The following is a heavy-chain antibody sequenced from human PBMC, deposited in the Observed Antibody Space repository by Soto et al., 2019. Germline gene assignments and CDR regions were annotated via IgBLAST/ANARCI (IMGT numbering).Heavy chain of an antibody. CDR2: ITSSGSYI. V-gene: IGHV3-21*01. CDR1: GPTFSTYG. Sequence: DVQLVESGGGLVKPGGSLRLSCVASGPTFSTYGMNWIRQTPGKGLEWVSSITSSGSYIHYAVSVQGRFTVSRDNAKNSMYLQMNSLRVEDTAVYFCARDESAGSSTSNWGQGTLVTVSS. D-gene: IGHD2-2*01. J-gene: IGHJ4*02. CDR3: ARDESAGSSTSN.